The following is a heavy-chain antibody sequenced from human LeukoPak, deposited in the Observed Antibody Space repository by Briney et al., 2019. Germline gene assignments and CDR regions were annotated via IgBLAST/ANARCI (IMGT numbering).Heavy chain of an antibody. Sequence: HPGGSLRLSCAASGFTFSNSGMHWVRQAPGKGLEWVSHISFGGGNQYYVDSVKGRFTISRDNSKNTLYLQMNSLRAEDTANCAKDLLYGSFQFDHWGQGALVTVSS. D-gene: IGHD3-10*01. CDR2: ISFGGGNQ. CDR1: GFTFSNSG. J-gene: IGHJ4*02. CDR3: DLLYGSFQFDH. V-gene: IGHV3-30*18.